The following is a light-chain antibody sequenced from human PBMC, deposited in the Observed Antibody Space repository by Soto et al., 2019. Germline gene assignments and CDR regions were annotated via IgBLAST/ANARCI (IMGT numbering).Light chain of an antibody. CDR3: LQDYNYPRT. CDR2: AAS. V-gene: IGKV1-6*01. CDR1: QTISGY. Sequence: IQMTQSPSSLSASVGDRVTITCRASQTISGYLNWYQQKPGKAPELLIYAASSLQSGVPSRFSGSGSGTDFTLTISSLQPEDFATYYCLQDYNYPRTFGQGTKVDIK. J-gene: IGKJ1*01.